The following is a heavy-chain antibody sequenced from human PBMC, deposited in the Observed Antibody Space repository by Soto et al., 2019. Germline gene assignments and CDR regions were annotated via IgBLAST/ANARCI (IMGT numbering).Heavy chain of an antibody. CDR3: ARSRAAAGTRWFDP. Sequence: PSETLSLTCTVSGGSISSYYWSWIRQPPGKGLEWIGYIYYSGSTNYNPSLKSRVTISVDTSKNQFSLKLSSVTAADTAVSYCARSRAAAGTRWFDPWGQGTLVTVS. V-gene: IGHV4-59*01. CDR2: IYYSGST. CDR1: GGSISSYY. D-gene: IGHD6-13*01. J-gene: IGHJ5*02.